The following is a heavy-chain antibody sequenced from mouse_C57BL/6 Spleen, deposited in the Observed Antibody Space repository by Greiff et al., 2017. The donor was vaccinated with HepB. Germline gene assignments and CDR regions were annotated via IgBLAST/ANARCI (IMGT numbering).Heavy chain of an antibody. J-gene: IGHJ2*01. CDR2: INPSNGGT. V-gene: IGHV1-53*01. D-gene: IGHD2-10*02. CDR1: GYTFTSYW. CDR3: AKGRYGIYYFDY. Sequence: QVQLQQSGTELVKPGASVKLSCKASGYTFTSYWMHWVKQRPGQGLEWIGNINPSNGGTNYNEKFKSKATLTVDKSSSTAYMQLSSLTSEDSAVYYCAKGRYGIYYFDYWGQGTTLTVSS.